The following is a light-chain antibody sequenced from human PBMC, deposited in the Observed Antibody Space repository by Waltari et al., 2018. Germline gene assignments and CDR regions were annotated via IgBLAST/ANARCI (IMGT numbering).Light chain of an antibody. V-gene: IGLV1-47*01. CDR3: AAWDDSLSGRV. J-gene: IGLJ3*02. CDR1: SSNIGSNY. Sequence: QSVLTQPPSASGTPGQTVTISCSGSSSNIGSNYVYWYKQLPGTAPKPLIDTSDPRPSGVPDRFSGSKSGTSASLAISGLRSEDEADYYCAAWDDSLSGRVFGGGTKLTVL. CDR2: TSD.